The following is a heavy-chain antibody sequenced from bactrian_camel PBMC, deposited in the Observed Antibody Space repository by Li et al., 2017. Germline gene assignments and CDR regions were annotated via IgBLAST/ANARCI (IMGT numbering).Heavy chain of an antibody. CDR1: AYDVLRRC. J-gene: IGHJ4*01. CDR3: AAAPFSGRCQSGFAS. CDR2: IDNDGVT. V-gene: IGHV3S53*01. Sequence: QVQLVESGGGSVQAGGSLSLSCLAPAYDVLRRCMGWFRRAPGLEREEVARIDNDGVTTYADSVKGRFTISRDFASNTLYLQMTSLKPEDTAMYYCAAAPFSGRCQSGFASWGKGTQVTVS. D-gene: IGHD2*01.